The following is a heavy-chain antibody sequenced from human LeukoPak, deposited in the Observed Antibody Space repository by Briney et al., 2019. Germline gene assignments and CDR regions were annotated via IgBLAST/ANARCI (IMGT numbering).Heavy chain of an antibody. CDR3: ARGPLGISHY. CDR2: IYTSGST. CDR1: GGSISSYY. D-gene: IGHD7-27*01. V-gene: IGHV4-4*09. Sequence: PSETLSLTCTVSGGSISSYYWSWIRQPPGKGLEWIGYIYTSGSTNYNPSLKSRVTISVDTSKNQFSLKLSSVTAADTAVYYCARGPLGISHYWGQGTLVTVSS. J-gene: IGHJ4*02.